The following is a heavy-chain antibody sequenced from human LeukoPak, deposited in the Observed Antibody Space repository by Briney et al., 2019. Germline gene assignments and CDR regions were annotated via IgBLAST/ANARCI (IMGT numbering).Heavy chain of an antibody. CDR2: IYTSGST. D-gene: IGHD3-10*01. V-gene: IGHV4-61*02. CDR3: ARAHYYGSGSYEGHYDY. CDR1: GGSLSSGSYY. Sequence: PSQTLSLTCTVSGGSLSSGSYYWSWIRQPAGKELEWIGRIYTSGSTNYNPSLKSRVTISVDTSKNQFSLKLSSVTAADTAVYYCARAHYYGSGSYEGHYDYWGQGTLVTVSS. J-gene: IGHJ4*02.